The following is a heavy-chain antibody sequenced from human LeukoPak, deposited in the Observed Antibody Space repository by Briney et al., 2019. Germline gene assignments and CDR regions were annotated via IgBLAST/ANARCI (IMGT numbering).Heavy chain of an antibody. J-gene: IGHJ5*02. D-gene: IGHD5-18*01. CDR2: IKQDGSEK. Sequence: PGGSLRLSCAVSGFTFSSYWMSWVRKAPGKGLEWVANIKQDGSEKNYVDSVKGRFTISRDNAKNSLYLQMNSLRAEDTAVYYCASGGQIWISWGQGTLVTVSS. CDR1: GFTFSSYW. CDR3: ASGGQIWIS. V-gene: IGHV3-7*01.